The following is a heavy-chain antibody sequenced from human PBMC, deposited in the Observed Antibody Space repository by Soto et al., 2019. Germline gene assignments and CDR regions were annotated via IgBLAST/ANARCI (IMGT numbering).Heavy chain of an antibody. V-gene: IGHV5-51*03. CDR1: GYTFTNYW. D-gene: IGHD6-19*01. Sequence: EVQLVQSGEEVKQPGESLKISCKASGYTFTNYWIGWVRQVPGKGLEWLGNIYPADSDTSYSPSFQGQVTITVDKSTSTAYLQWSNLKPSDSAMYFCARPTRYSSGWYADYWGQGTLVTVSS. CDR3: ARPTRYSSGWYADY. J-gene: IGHJ4*02. CDR2: IYPADSDT.